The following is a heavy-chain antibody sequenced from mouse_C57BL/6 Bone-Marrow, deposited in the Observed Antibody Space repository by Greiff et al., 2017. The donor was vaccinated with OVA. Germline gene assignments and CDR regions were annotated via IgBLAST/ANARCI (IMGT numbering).Heavy chain of an antibody. Sequence: VHLVESGAELARPGASVKMSCKASGYTFTSYTMHWVKQRPGQGLEWIGYINPSSGYTKYNQKFKDKATLTADKSSSTAYMQLSSLTSEDSAVYYCARRLTTVGDYWGQGTTLTVSS. J-gene: IGHJ2*01. V-gene: IGHV1-4*01. CDR2: INPSSGYT. CDR1: GYTFTSYT. CDR3: ARRLTTVGDY. D-gene: IGHD1-1*01.